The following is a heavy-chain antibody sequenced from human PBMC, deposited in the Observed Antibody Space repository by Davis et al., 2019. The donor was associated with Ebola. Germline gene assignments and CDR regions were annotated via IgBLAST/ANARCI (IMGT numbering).Heavy chain of an antibody. Sequence: GESLKISCKGSGYSFTSYWIGWVRQMPGKGLEWMGIIYPGDSDARYSPSFQGQVTISADKSISAAHLQWSSLKASDTAMYYCARRDSNGYFVFDSWGQGTLVTVSS. CDR3: ARRDSNGYFVFDS. CDR1: GYSFTSYW. J-gene: IGHJ4*02. CDR2: IYPGDSDA. V-gene: IGHV5-51*01. D-gene: IGHD3-22*01.